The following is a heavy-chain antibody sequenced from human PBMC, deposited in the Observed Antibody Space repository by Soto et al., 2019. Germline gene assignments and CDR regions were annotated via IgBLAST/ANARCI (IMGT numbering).Heavy chain of an antibody. D-gene: IGHD5-18*01. CDR1: GGTFGSHG. CDR3: ARGAMANFDY. Sequence: VKVSCKASGGTFGSHGIAWVRQAPGQGLEWMGGFIAMLGTPTYAKKVQGRATITADESLTSSYLELRSLRSEDTGVYFCARGAMANFDYWGQGTVVTVSS. V-gene: IGHV1-69*13. CDR2: FIAMLGTP. J-gene: IGHJ4*02.